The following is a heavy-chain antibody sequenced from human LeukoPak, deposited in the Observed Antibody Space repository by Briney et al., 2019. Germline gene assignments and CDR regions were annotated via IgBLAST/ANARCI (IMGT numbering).Heavy chain of an antibody. D-gene: IGHD5-24*01. J-gene: IGHJ4*02. CDR2: IIPIFGTA. Sequence: ASVKVSCKASGGTFSSYAISWVRQAPGQGLEWMGGIIPIFGTANYAQKFQGRVTITADESTSTAYMELSSLRSEDTAVYYCARSLYNAAGFDYWGQGTLVTVSS. CDR3: ARSLYNAAGFDY. V-gene: IGHV1-69*01. CDR1: GGTFSSYA.